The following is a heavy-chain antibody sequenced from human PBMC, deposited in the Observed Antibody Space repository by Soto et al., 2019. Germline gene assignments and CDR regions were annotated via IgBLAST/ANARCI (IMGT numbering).Heavy chain of an antibody. CDR1: GGSISSSSYY. D-gene: IGHD6-13*01. CDR2: IYYSGST. V-gene: IGHV4-39*01. J-gene: IGHJ5*02. Sequence: QLQLQESGPGLVKPSETLSLTCTVSGGSISSSSYYWGWIRQPPGKGLEWIGSIYYSGSTYYNPSLKSRVTISVDTSKNQFSLKLSSVTAADTAVYYCARHGSPSSWYVISWFDPWGQGTLVTVSS. CDR3: ARHGSPSSWYVISWFDP.